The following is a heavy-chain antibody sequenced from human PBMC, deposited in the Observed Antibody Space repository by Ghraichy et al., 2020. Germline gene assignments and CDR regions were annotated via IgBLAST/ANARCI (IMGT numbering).Heavy chain of an antibody. CDR1: GYTFTGYY. J-gene: IGHJ6*02. V-gene: IGHV1-2*04. D-gene: IGHD3-10*01. CDR3: ARGSGSGSADYYYYGMDV. Sequence: ASVKVSCKASGYTFTGYYMHWVRQAPGQGLEWMGWINPNSGGTNYAQKFQGWVTMTRDTSISTAYMELSRLRSDDTAVYYCARGSGSGSADYYYYGMDVWGQGTTVPVSS. CDR2: INPNSGGT.